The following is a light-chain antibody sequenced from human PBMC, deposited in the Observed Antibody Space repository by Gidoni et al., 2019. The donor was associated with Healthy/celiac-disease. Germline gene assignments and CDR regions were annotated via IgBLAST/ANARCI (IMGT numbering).Light chain of an antibody. V-gene: IGKV1-9*01. CDR3: QQLNSYPSLT. CDR2: AAS. CDR1: QGISSY. Sequence: DIQLTQSPSFLSASVGDRVTISCRASQGISSYLAWYQQKPGKAAKLLIYAASTLQSGVPSRFSGSGSGTEFTLTFSSLQPEDFATYYCQQLNSYPSLTFGGGTKVEIK. J-gene: IGKJ4*01.